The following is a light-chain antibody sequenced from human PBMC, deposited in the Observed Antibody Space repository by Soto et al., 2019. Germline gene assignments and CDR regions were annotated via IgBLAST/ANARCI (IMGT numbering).Light chain of an antibody. Sequence: EIVMTQSPATLSVSPGERATLSCRASQSVSSNFARYQQKPGQTPKLLLYVASTRATGIPARFSGSGSGTEFTLTSSSLQYEDFAVYYGQQYNVWPLTFGGGTKVEFK. J-gene: IGKJ4*01. CDR1: QSVSSN. CDR2: VAS. V-gene: IGKV3-15*01. CDR3: QQYNVWPLT.